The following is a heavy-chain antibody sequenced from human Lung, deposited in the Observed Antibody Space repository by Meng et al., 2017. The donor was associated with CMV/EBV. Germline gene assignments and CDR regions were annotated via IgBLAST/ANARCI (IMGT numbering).Heavy chain of an antibody. CDR2: ISAYDGDR. V-gene: IGHV1-18*01. J-gene: IGHJ5*02. CDR1: GYTFTNYG. D-gene: IGHD2-2*01. CDR3: ARDLEYCGSSSCYEDCFDP. Sequence: ASVXVSXKASGYTFTNYGVSWVRQAPGQGLEWMGWISAYDGDRNYARKFQGRVTMTTDTSTSTAYMELRSLRSDDTAVYYCARDLEYCGSSSCYEDCFDPWXQGTXVTVSS.